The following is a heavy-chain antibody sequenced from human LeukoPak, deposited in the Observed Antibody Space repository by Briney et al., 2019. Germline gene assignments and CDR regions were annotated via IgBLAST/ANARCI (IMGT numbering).Heavy chain of an antibody. CDR1: GGTFSSYA. Sequence: SVKVSCKASGGTFSSYAISWVRQAPGQGLEWMGGIIPIFGTANYAQKFQGRVTITADESTSTAYMELSSLRSEDTAVYYCARDTIIRCSGGSCYWGWFDPWGQGTLVTVSS. V-gene: IGHV1-69*13. CDR3: ARDTIIRCSGGSCYWGWFDP. CDR2: IIPIFGTA. J-gene: IGHJ5*02. D-gene: IGHD2-15*01.